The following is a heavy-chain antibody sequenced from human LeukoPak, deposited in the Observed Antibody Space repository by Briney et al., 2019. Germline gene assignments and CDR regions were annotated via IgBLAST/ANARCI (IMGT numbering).Heavy chain of an antibody. D-gene: IGHD2-8*01. V-gene: IGHV1-2*02. Sequence: ASVKVSCKASGYTFTGYYMHWVRQAPGQGLEWMGWINPNSGGTNYAQKLQGRVTMTTDTSTSTAYMELRSLRSDDTAVYYCARDRYCTNGVCYSVKVRGYYYYYMDVWGKGTTVTVSS. CDR2: INPNSGGT. J-gene: IGHJ6*03. CDR3: ARDRYCTNGVCYSVKVRGYYYYYMDV. CDR1: GYTFTGYY.